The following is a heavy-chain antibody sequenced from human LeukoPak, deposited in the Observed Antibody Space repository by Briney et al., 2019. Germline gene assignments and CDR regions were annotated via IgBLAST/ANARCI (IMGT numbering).Heavy chain of an antibody. CDR1: GDSVSSNSAA. Sequence: SQTLSLTCAISGDSVSSNSAAWNWIRQSPSRGLEWLGRTYYRSKWYNDYAVSVKSRITINPDTSKNQFSLQLNSVTPEDTAVYYCARDRIGLLDYGDYGDPTTTTSSNWFDPWGQGTLVTVSS. CDR2: TYYRSKWYN. CDR3: ARDRIGLLDYGDYGDPTTTTSSNWFDP. D-gene: IGHD4-17*01. J-gene: IGHJ5*02. V-gene: IGHV6-1*01.